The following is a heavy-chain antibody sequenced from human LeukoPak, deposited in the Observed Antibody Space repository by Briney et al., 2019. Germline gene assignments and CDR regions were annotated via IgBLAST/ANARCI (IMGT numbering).Heavy chain of an antibody. V-gene: IGHV3-21*01. J-gene: IGHJ5*02. CDR3: ARGHYYGSGSYPAPFDP. CDR2: ISSSSSYI. Sequence: GGSLRLSCAASGFTFSSYAMSWVRQAPGKGLEWVSSISSSSSYIYYADSVKGRFTISRDNAKNSLYLQMNSLRAEDTAVYYCARGHYYGSGSYPAPFDPWGQGTLVTVSS. CDR1: GFTFSSYA. D-gene: IGHD3-10*01.